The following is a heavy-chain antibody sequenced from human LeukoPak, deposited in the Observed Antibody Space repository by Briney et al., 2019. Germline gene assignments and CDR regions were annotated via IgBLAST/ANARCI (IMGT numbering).Heavy chain of an antibody. CDR1: GGSLSGYY. J-gene: IGHJ4*02. CDR3: ARRSSFGIVGAIDY. CDR2: INHSGST. V-gene: IGHV4-34*01. Sequence: SETLSLTCTVYGGSLSGYYWSWIRQPPGKGLEWIGEINHSGSTNYNPSLKSRVTISVDTSKNQFSLKLGSVTAADTAVYYCARRSSFGIVGAIDYWGQGTLVTVSS. D-gene: IGHD1-26*01.